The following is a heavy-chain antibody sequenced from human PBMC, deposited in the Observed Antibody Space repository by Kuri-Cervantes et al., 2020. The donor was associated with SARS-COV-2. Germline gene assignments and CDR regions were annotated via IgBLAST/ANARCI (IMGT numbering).Heavy chain of an antibody. CDR3: ARDIGYYDRGGYSDYFDC. V-gene: IGHV4-4*02. CDR2: IYHSGST. J-gene: IGHJ4*02. CDR1: GGSISSSNW. Sequence: SETLSLTCTVSGGSISSSNWWSWVRQPPGKGLEWIGEIYHSGSTNYNPSLKSRATISVDTSKNQFSLRLSSVTAADTAVYFCARDIGYYDRGGYSDYFDCWGQGTQVTVSS. D-gene: IGHD3-22*01.